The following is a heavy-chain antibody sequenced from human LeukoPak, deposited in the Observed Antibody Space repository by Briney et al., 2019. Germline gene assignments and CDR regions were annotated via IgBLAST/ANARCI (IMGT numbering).Heavy chain of an antibody. CDR3: ARPTVTTFHDAFDI. V-gene: IGHV3-30-3*01. CDR2: ISYDGSNK. D-gene: IGHD4-17*01. J-gene: IGHJ3*02. CDR1: GFTFSSYA. Sequence: GGSLRLSCAASGFTFSSYAMHWVRQAPGKGREWVAVISYDGSNKYYADSVKGRFTISRDNSKNTLYLQMTSLRPEDPAVYYCARPTVTTFHDAFDIWGQGTMVTVSS.